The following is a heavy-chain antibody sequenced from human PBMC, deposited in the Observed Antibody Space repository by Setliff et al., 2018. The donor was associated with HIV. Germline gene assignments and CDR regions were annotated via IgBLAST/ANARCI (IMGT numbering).Heavy chain of an antibody. CDR2: MFYSGST. D-gene: IGHD2-2*01. CDR1: GGSISSYY. V-gene: IGHV4-59*01. Sequence: TSETLSLTCTVSGGSISSYYWNWIRQPPGKGLEWIGNMFYSGSTNYNPSLKSRVTVSVDTSNNQFSLKLSSVTAADTAVYHCARSYCSSTSCSYYFDYWGQGTLVTVSS. CDR3: ARSYCSSTSCSYYFDY. J-gene: IGHJ4*02.